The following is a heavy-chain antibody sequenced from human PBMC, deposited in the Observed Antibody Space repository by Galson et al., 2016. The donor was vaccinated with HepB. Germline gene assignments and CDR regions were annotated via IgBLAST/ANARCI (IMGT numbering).Heavy chain of an antibody. J-gene: IGHJ4*02. V-gene: IGHV3-23*01. Sequence: SLRLSCAASGFTFTSYAMSWVRQAPGKGLEWVSGITGSGAGTYYADSVKGRFTISRDNSKNTLYLQMNSLGAEDTAVYYCARAWIHLYALDYWGQGALVTVSS. CDR1: GFTFTSYA. D-gene: IGHD5-18*01. CDR3: ARAWIHLYALDY. CDR2: ITGSGAGT.